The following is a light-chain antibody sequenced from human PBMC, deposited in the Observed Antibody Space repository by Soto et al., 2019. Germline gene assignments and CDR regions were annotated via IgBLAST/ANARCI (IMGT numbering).Light chain of an antibody. CDR1: SSDVGGYNY. J-gene: IGLJ2*01. V-gene: IGLV2-14*03. Sequence: QSALTQPASVSGSPGQSITISCAGTSSDVGGYNYVSWYQQHPGKVPRLIISDVNKRHSGVSDRFSGSKSGNTASLTIFGLQAEDEADYYCASFTRSVTVVFGGGTKLTVL. CDR3: ASFTRSVTVV. CDR2: DVN.